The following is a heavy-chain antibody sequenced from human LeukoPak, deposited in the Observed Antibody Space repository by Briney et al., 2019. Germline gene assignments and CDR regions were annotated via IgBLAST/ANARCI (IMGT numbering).Heavy chain of an antibody. CDR3: AKEPTPRPYYYDNTGYYYVY. V-gene: IGHV3-23*01. D-gene: IGHD3-22*01. Sequence: PGGSLRLSCAASGFTFSSYAMSWVRQAPGKGLAWVSGISGSGGSTYYADSVKGRFTISRDNSKNTLYLQMNSLRAEDTAVYYCAKEPTPRPYYYDNTGYYYVYWGPGTLCTVSS. CDR1: GFTFSSYA. CDR2: ISGSGGST. J-gene: IGHJ4*02.